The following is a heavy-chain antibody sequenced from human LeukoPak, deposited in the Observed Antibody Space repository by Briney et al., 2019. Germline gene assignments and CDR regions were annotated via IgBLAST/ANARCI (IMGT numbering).Heavy chain of an antibody. J-gene: IGHJ3*02. CDR3: AKDLPHRSSGSRPDAFHI. V-gene: IGHV3-23*01. CDR2: ISDNGDGT. CDR1: GFTFSTYA. Sequence: PGGSLRLSCAASGFTFSTYAMSWVRQAPGKGLEWVSTISDNGDGTYYADSVKGRFTISRDNSKNTLYLQMNSLGAEDTAIYYCAKDLPHRSSGSRPDAFHIWGQGTMVTVSS. D-gene: IGHD1-26*01.